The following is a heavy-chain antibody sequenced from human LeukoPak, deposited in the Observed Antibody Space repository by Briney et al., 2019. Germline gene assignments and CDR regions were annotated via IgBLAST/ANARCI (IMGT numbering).Heavy chain of an antibody. CDR2: IKQVGSEK. V-gene: IGHV3-7*01. Sequence: GSLRLSCAASGFTFSSYWMSWVRQPPGKGLEWVANIKQVGSEKYYVDSVKGRFTISRDNAKNSLYLQMNSLRAEDTAVYYCASGPGYSGYDSDYWGQGTLVTVSS. CDR1: GFTFSSYW. J-gene: IGHJ4*02. D-gene: IGHD5-12*01. CDR3: ASGPGYSGYDSDY.